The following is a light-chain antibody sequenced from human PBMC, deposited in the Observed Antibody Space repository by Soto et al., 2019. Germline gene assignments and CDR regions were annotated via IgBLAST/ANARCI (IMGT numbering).Light chain of an antibody. V-gene: IGLV2-18*02. J-gene: IGLJ1*01. CDR1: SSDVGSYNR. CDR2: EVN. Sequence: QSVLTQPPSVSGSPGQSVSISCTGTSSDVGSYNRVSWYQQPPGTAPRLMIYEVNNRPSGVPDRFSGSKSGNTASLTITGLQAEDVADYYCTSYTSRNTYDFGTGTKVP. CDR3: TSYTSRNTYD.